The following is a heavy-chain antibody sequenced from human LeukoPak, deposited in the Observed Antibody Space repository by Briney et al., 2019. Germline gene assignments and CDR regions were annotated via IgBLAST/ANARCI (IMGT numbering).Heavy chain of an antibody. Sequence: PSETLSLTCSVSGGSISSYYWNWIRQPPGKGLEWIAFISYSGSTNYSPSLQIRVNIPVDTSKKQFSLQLSSVTAADTALYYCARRPGQQHYFDYWGQGTLVTVSS. CDR2: ISYSGST. V-gene: IGHV4-59*08. J-gene: IGHJ4*02. CDR1: GGSISSYY. D-gene: IGHD6-13*01. CDR3: ARRPGQQHYFDY.